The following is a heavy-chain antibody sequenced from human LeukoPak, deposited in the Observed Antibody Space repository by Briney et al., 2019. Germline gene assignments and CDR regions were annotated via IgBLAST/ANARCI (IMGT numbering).Heavy chain of an antibody. CDR2: IYTSGST. Sequence: SETLSLTCTVSGGSISSISYYWGWIRQPPGKGLEWIGRIYTSGSTNYNPSLKSRVTMSVDTSKNQFSLKLSSVTAADTAVYYCARDRYYYDSSGPSWRWFDPWGQGTLVTVSS. CDR1: GGSISSISYY. CDR3: ARDRYYYDSSGPSWRWFDP. D-gene: IGHD3-22*01. V-gene: IGHV4-39*07. J-gene: IGHJ5*02.